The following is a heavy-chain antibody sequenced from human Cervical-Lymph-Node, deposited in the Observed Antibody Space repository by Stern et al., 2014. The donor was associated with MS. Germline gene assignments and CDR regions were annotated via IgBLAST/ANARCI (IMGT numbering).Heavy chain of an antibody. CDR3: ARLTHYYDSSGFYA. Sequence: QVQLVESGPGLVKPSQTLSLTCTVSGGSISSGGYYWSWIRQHPGQGLEWLWYIYYIGNTYYNTSLKSRLTMSVDTSKNQFSLKLRSVSAADTAVYYCARLTHYYDSSGFYAWGQGTLVTVSS. D-gene: IGHD3-22*01. J-gene: IGHJ5*02. CDR1: GGSISSGGYY. V-gene: IGHV4-31*03. CDR2: IYYIGNT.